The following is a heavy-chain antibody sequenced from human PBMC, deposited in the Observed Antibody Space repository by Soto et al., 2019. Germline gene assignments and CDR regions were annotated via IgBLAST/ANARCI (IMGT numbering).Heavy chain of an antibody. CDR2: IPYDGSNK. CDR1: GFTFSSYG. J-gene: IGHJ4*02. V-gene: IGHV3-30*18. D-gene: IGHD6-13*01. Sequence: LRLSCAASGFTFSSYGMHWVRQAPGKGLEWVAVIPYDGSNKYYADSVKGRFTISRDNSKNTLYLQMNSLRAEDTAVYYCAKDVSEGVAAAGEDYWGQGTLVTVSS. CDR3: AKDVSEGVAAAGEDY.